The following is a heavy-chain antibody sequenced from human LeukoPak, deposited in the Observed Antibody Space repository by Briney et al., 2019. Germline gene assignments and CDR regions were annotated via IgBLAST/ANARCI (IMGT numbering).Heavy chain of an antibody. CDR1: GFTVTSPA. D-gene: IGHD3-22*01. CDR3: AAYLKVYAFDV. CDR2: IVVGSGNT. V-gene: IGHV1-58*02. J-gene: IGHJ3*01. Sequence: SVKVSCKASGFTVTSPAMQWVRQARGQRLEWIGWIVVGSGNTNYAQKFQERVTITRDMSTSTAYMELSSLRSEDTAVYYCAAYLKVYAFDVWGQGTLVTVSS.